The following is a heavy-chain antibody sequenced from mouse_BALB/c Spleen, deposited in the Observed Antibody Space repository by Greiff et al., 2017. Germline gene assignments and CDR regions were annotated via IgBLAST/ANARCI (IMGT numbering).Heavy chain of an antibody. CDR2: IWAGGST. Sequence: QVQLQQSGPGLVAPSQSLSITCTVSGFSLTSYGVHWVRQPPGKGLEWLGVIWAGGSTNYNSALMSRLSISKDNSKSQVFLKLNSLQTDDTATYYCAKYGNYGGYYAMDYWGQGTSVTVSS. V-gene: IGHV2-9*02. D-gene: IGHD2-1*01. CDR3: AKYGNYGGYYAMDY. CDR1: GFSLTSYG. J-gene: IGHJ4*01.